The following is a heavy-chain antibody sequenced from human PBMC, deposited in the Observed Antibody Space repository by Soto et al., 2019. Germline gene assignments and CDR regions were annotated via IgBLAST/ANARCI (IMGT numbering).Heavy chain of an antibody. CDR3: ARGPGGPDGPGDY. V-gene: IGHV4-4*02. D-gene: IGHD2-15*01. CDR2: IYHSGST. CDR1: GCSISSSNW. J-gene: IGHJ4*02. Sequence: SETLSLTCAVSGCSISSSNWWSWVRQPPGKGLEWIGEIYHSGSTNYNPSLKSRVTISVDKSKNQFSLKLSSVTAADTAVYYCARGPGGPDGPGDYWGQGTLVTVSS.